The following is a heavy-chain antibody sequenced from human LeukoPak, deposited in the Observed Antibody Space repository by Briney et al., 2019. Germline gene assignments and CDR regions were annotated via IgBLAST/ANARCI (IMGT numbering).Heavy chain of an antibody. J-gene: IGHJ4*02. CDR3: ARDRRGYSDYDPYYFDY. V-gene: IGHV3-30*02. D-gene: IGHD5-12*01. CDR1: GFTFSRYG. Sequence: GSLRLSCAASGFTFSRYGMHWIRQAPGKGLEWVAFIRNDGSIIYNADSVKGRFTISRDNSKNTLYLQMNSLRAEDTAVYYCARDRRGYSDYDPYYFDYWGLGTLVTVSS. CDR2: IRNDGSII.